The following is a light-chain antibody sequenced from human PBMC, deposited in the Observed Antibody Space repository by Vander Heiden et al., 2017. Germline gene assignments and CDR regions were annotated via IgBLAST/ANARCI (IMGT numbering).Light chain of an antibody. Sequence: DIQMTQSPSSLSASVGDRVTITCQASQDISNYLNWYQQKPGKAPKLLIYDASNLETGVPSRFSGSGSGTDFTFTISSLQPEDNATYYCQQYDNLPTWTFGQGTKVEIK. CDR2: DAS. CDR1: QDISNY. CDR3: QQYDNLPTWT. J-gene: IGKJ1*01. V-gene: IGKV1-33*01.